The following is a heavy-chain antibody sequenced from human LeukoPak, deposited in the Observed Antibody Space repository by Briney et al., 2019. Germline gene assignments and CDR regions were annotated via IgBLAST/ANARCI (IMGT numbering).Heavy chain of an antibody. V-gene: IGHV1-69*13. CDR3: ARLGMRQQHPWSGSSYYYYYMDV. CDR1: GYTFTSYA. D-gene: IGHD6-13*01. J-gene: IGHJ6*03. CDR2: IIPIFGTA. Sequence: SVKVSCKASGYTFTSYAISWVRQAPGQGLEWMGGIIPIFGTANYAQQFQGRVTITADESTSTAYMELSSLRSEDTAVYYCARLGMRQQHPWSGSSYYYYYMDVWGKGTTVTVSS.